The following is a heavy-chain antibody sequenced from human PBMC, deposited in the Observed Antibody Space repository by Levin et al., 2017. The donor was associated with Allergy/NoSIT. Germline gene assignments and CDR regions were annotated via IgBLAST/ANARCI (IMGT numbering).Heavy chain of an antibody. CDR1: GFTFSDNY. CDR2: ISSIGTTT. CDR3: ARGLFPTHQSSSRTWFDP. Sequence: KAGGSLRLSCAASGFTFSDNYMAWIRQAPGKGLEWVSYISSIGTTTYYGDSVKGRFTISRDNAKNSLYLQMNSLRTDDTAVYYCARGLFPTHQSSSRTWFDPWGQGTLVTVSS. V-gene: IGHV3-11*01. D-gene: IGHD6-13*01. J-gene: IGHJ5*02.